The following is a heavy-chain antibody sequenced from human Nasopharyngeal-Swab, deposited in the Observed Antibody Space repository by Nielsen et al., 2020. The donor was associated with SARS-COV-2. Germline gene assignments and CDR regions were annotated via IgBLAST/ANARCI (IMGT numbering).Heavy chain of an antibody. CDR2: IWYDGLNQ. Sequence: GGSLRLPCAASGFTFRNFGMHWVRQAPGKGLEWVADIWYDGLNQYDADSVKGRFTDSRDQSKNTLYLQMNSLKAEDTAVYFCVRDRLGYCSGGSCTNWYFDLWGRGTLLTVSS. CDR3: VRDRLGYCSGGSCTNWYFDL. J-gene: IGHJ2*01. V-gene: IGHV3-33*01. D-gene: IGHD2-15*01. CDR1: GFTFRNFG.